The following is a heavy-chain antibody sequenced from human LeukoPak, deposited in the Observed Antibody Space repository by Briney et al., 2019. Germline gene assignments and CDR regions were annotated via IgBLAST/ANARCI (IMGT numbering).Heavy chain of an antibody. J-gene: IGHJ4*02. CDR1: GYTFTSYY. Sequence: ASVKVSCKASGYTFTSYYMHWVRQAPGQGLEWMGIINPSGGSTSYAQKFQGRVTMTRDTSTSTVYMELSSLRSEDTAVYYCARDREEGYCSGGSCYPGYYFDYWGQGTLVTVSS. CDR2: INPSGGST. D-gene: IGHD2-15*01. V-gene: IGHV1-46*01. CDR3: ARDREEGYCSGGSCYPGYYFDY.